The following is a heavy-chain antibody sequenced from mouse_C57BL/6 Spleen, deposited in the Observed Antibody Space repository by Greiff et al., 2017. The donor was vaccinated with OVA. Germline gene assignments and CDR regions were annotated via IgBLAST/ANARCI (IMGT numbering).Heavy chain of an antibody. CDR1: GYNFTSYW. V-gene: IGHV1-55*01. CDR3: ARWYFDV. CDR2: IYPGSGST. J-gene: IGHJ1*03. Sequence: QVHVKQPGAELVKPGASVKMSCKASGYNFTSYWITWVKQRPGQGLEWIGDIYPGSGSTNYNEKFKSKATLTVDTSSSTAYMQLSSLTSEDSAVYYCARWYFDVWGTGTTVTVSS.